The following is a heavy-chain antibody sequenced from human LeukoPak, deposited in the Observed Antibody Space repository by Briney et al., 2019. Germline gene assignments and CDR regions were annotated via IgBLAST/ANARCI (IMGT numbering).Heavy chain of an antibody. CDR3: ARDRGNWFDP. J-gene: IGHJ5*02. CDR2: IYYSGST. CDR1: GGSVGSGSYY. Sequence: SETLSLTCTVSGGSVGSGSYYWSWIRQPPGKGLEWIGYIYYSGSTNYNPSLKSRVTISVDTSKNQFSLKLGSVTAADTAVYYCARDRGNWFDPWGQGTLVTVSS. V-gene: IGHV4-61*01.